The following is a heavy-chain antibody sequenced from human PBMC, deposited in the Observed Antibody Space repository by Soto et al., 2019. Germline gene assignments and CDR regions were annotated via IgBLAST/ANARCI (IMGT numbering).Heavy chain of an antibody. CDR1: GASISSYY. CDR3: SYGDSPGPIDH. J-gene: IGHJ4*02. V-gene: IGHV4-59*07. D-gene: IGHD4-17*01. CDR2: IHNGERT. Sequence: SDTLSLTCSVSGASISSYYWSWFRQAPGKGLEYIGYIHNGERTNYNPSLESRVTISADTSKNQFSLRLSSVTAADTAMYYCSYGDSPGPIDHWGQGTLVTVS.